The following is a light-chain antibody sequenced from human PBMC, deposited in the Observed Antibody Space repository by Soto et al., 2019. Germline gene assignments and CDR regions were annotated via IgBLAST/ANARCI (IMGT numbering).Light chain of an antibody. CDR1: QGISSY. V-gene: IGKV1-9*01. CDR3: QQLNTYPIT. Sequence: DIQLTQSPSFLSASVGDRVTITCRASQGISSYLVWYQQRPGKAPKLLIYAASTLQSGVPSRFSSSGSGTEFTLTISSLQPEDFATSYCQQLNTYPITFGLGTRLEIK. J-gene: IGKJ5*01. CDR2: AAS.